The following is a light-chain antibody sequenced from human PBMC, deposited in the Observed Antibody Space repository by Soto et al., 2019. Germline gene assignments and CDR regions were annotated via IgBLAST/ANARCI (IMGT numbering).Light chain of an antibody. V-gene: IGKV1-5*03. CDR1: QSISGW. CDR2: KAS. Sequence: DIQMTQSPSTLSASVGDRVTITCRANQSISGWLAWYQQKPGKAPKLLIYKASSLESGVPSRFSGSGSGTEFTLTISSLQPDDFATYYCQQYNSYCTFGQGTKVEIK. CDR3: QQYNSYCT. J-gene: IGKJ1*01.